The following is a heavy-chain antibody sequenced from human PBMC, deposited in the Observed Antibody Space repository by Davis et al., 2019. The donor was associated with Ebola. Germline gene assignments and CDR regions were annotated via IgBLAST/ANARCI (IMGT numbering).Heavy chain of an antibody. D-gene: IGHD5-18*01. CDR3: ARGWLRTGLDI. CDR1: GDSVSSGG. Sequence: HSQTLSLTCAISGDSVSSGGWNWIRQSPSRGLEWLGRTYYSSKWYYHYAVSVKSRITINPDTSKNQFSLQLNSVTPEDTALYYCARGWLRTGLDIWGEGTTVNVSS. V-gene: IGHV6-1*01. J-gene: IGHJ6*04. CDR2: TYYSSKWYY.